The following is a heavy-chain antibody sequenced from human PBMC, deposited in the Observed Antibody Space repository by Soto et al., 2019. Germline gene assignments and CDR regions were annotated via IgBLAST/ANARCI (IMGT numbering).Heavy chain of an antibody. CDR3: ASHYDILTGYYRLGYFQH. Sequence: EVQLVESGGGLVQPGGSLRLSCAASGFTVSSNYMSWVRQAPGKGLEWVSVIYSGGSTYYADSVKGRFTISRHNSKNTLYLQMNSLRAEDTAVYYCASHYDILTGYYRLGYFQHWGQGTLVTVSS. D-gene: IGHD3-9*01. J-gene: IGHJ1*01. CDR1: GFTVSSNY. V-gene: IGHV3-53*04. CDR2: IYSGGST.